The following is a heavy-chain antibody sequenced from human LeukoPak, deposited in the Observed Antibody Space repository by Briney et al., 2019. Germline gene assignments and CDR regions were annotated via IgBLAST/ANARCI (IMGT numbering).Heavy chain of an antibody. D-gene: IGHD1-1*01. CDR3: ARTGALAYYYGMDV. CDR2: ISSSSSTI. Sequence: GGSLRLSCAASGFTFSSYAMHWVRQAPGKGLEWVSYISSSSSTIYYADSVKGRFTISRDNAKNSLYLQMNSLRAEDTAVYYCARTGALAYYYGMDVWGQGTTVTVSS. J-gene: IGHJ6*02. CDR1: GFTFSSYA. V-gene: IGHV3-48*04.